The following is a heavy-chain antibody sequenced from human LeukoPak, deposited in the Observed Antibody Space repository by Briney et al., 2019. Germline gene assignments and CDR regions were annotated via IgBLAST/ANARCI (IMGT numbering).Heavy chain of an antibody. J-gene: IGHJ4*02. Sequence: GGSLRLSCAASGFTFSSYSMNWVRQAPGKGLEWVSSISSSSSYIYYADSVKGRFTISRDNAKNSLYLQTNSLRAEDTAVYYCARGEVLTGYDYWGQGTLVTVSS. D-gene: IGHD7-27*01. CDR3: ARGEVLTGYDY. CDR1: GFTFSSYS. V-gene: IGHV3-21*01. CDR2: ISSSSSYI.